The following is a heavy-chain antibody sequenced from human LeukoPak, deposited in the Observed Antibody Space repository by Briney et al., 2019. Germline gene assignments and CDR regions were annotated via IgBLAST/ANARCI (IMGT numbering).Heavy chain of an antibody. CDR3: AREEGSGWYNGMDV. CDR2: ISAYNGNT. D-gene: IGHD6-19*01. J-gene: IGHJ6*02. V-gene: IGHV1-18*01. CDR1: GGTFSSYA. Sequence: GASVKVSCKASGGTFSSYAISWVRQAPGQGLEWMGWISAYNGNTNYAQKLQGRVTMTTDTSTSTAYMELRSLRSDDTAVYYCAREEGSGWYNGMDVWGQGTTVTVSS.